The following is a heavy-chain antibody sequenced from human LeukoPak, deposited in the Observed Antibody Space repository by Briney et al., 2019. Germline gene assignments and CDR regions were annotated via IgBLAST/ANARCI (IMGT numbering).Heavy chain of an antibody. CDR3: ARTRSWYFKDGGATGRDY. J-gene: IGHJ4*02. Sequence: GGSLRLSCAASGFTFSSYSMNWVRQAPGKGLEWVSSISSSSSYIYYADSVKGRFTISRDNAKNSLYLQMNSLRAEDTAVYYCARTRSWYFKDGGATGRDYWGQGTLVTVSS. CDR2: ISSSSSYI. CDR1: GFTFSSYS. V-gene: IGHV3-21*01. D-gene: IGHD1-26*01.